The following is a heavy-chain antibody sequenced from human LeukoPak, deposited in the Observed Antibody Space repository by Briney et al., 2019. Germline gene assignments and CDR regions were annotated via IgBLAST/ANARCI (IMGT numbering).Heavy chain of an antibody. CDR1: GFTFRSYE. CDR2: IRSAGSYT. D-gene: IGHD1-7*01. Sequence: GGSLRLSCAGSGFTFRSYEMNWVLMAPGRGLEWVSIIRSAGSYTYDADSVRGRFATARDNATDSTYLQTNSLRGDDTAVYYCVTGNYRSFYYYYVVGSGKGATVIVSS. V-gene: IGHV3-21*01. J-gene: IGHJ6*03. CDR3: VTGNYRSFYYYYVVG.